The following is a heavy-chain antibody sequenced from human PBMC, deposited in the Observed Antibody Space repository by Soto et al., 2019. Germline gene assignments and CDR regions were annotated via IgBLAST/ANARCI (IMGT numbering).Heavy chain of an antibody. J-gene: IGHJ6*02. CDR3: ARSGIAVAGDGKKPPPNYYYSGMDV. CDR1: GGSISSYY. V-gene: IGHV4-59*08. CDR2: IYYSGST. D-gene: IGHD6-19*01. Sequence: PSETLCLTYTVSGGSISSYYWSWIRQPPGKGLEWIGYIYYSGSTNYNPSLKSRVTISVDTSKNQFSLKLSSVTAADTAVYYCARSGIAVAGDGKKPPPNYYYSGMDVWGQGTTVTVSS.